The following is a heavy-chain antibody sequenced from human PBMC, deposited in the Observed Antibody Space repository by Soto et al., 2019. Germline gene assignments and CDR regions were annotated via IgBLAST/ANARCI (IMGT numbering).Heavy chain of an antibody. CDR3: ARASRCKSVYECFAWLDF. V-gene: IGHV4-4*07. Sequence: QVLLQESGPGLVKPSETLSLTCPVSGGSISSLYWAWIRQPAGKGLEWIGRIFPSGDSNYNPSLTSRVAMSLDTSKNQFALTVSSVTAAATAVYYCARASRCKSVYECFAWLDFWGQGIPVTVSS. D-gene: IGHD2-8*01. CDR1: GGSISSLY. J-gene: IGHJ4*02. CDR2: IFPSGDS.